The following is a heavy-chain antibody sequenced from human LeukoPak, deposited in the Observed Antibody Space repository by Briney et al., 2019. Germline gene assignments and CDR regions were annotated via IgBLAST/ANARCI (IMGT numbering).Heavy chain of an antibody. CDR1: GGSFSGYY. CDR2: INHSGST. V-gene: IGHV4-34*01. D-gene: IGHD3-22*01. CDR3: VRDRRGSSGSAEYLPE. J-gene: IGHJ1*01. Sequence: PSETLSLTCAVYGGSFSGYYWSWIRQPPGKGLEWIGEINHSGSTNYNPSLKSRVTISVDTSKNQFSLKLTSVTAADTAVYYCVRDRRGSSGSAEYLPESRLGTLVTVSS.